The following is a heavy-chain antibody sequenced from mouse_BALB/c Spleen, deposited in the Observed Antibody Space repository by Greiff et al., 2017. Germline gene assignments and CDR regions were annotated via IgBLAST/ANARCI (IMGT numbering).Heavy chain of an antibody. Sequence: VHLVESGPGLVAPSQSLSITCTVSGFSLSRYSVHWVRQPPGKGLEWLGMIWGGGSTDYNSALKSRLSISKDNSKSQVFLKMNSLQTDDTAMYYCATPDSSGYAMDYWGQGTSVTVSS. D-gene: IGHD3-2*01. J-gene: IGHJ4*01. CDR3: ATPDSSGYAMDY. CDR1: GFSLSRYS. V-gene: IGHV2-6-4*01. CDR2: IWGGGST.